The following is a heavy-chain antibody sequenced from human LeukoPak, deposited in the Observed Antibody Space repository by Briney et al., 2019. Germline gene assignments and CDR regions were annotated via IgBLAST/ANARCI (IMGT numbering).Heavy chain of an antibody. CDR2: IYYSGIT. D-gene: IGHD4-17*01. CDR1: GGSFSGYY. CDR3: ARRVYGTSQYY. V-gene: IGHV4-34*01. J-gene: IGHJ4*02. Sequence: SETLSLTCAVYGGSFSGYYWSWIRQPPGKGLEWIGTIYYSGITHYSPSLKSRVTISVDTSKNQFSLKLSSVTATDTALYYCARRVYGTSQYYWGQGTLVTVSS.